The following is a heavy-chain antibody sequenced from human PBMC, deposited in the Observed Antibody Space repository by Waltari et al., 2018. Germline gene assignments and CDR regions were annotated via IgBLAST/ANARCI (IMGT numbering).Heavy chain of an antibody. J-gene: IGHJ5*02. D-gene: IGHD4-17*01. CDR3: ARHGYSGGWFDP. CDR2: MFNGGST. Sequence: QLQLQESGPGLVKPSETLSLTCSVSGASISSTNYYWGWIRQPPGKGLEWIGSMFNGGSTYYNPSLKSRVTISVDTSKNQFSLRLNSVTAADTAIYYCARHGYSGGWFDPWGQGTLVNVSS. V-gene: IGHV4-39*01. CDR1: GASISSTNYY.